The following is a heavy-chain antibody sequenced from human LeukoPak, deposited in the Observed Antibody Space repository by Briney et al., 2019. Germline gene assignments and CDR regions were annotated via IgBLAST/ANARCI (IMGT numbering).Heavy chain of an antibody. Sequence: SQTLSLTCTVSGDSISSGDYYWSWIRQPAGKGLEWLGRISSSGSTNYNPSLKSRVTISVDTSKNQFSLKLSSVTAADTAVYFCARGPYSYDSSGAFDIWGQGTMVTVSS. CDR3: ARGPYSYDSSGAFDI. D-gene: IGHD3-22*01. J-gene: IGHJ3*02. V-gene: IGHV4-61*02. CDR1: GDSISSGDYY. CDR2: ISSSGST.